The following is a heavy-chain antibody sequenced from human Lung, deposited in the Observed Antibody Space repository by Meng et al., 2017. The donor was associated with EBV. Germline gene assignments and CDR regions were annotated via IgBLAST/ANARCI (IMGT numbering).Heavy chain of an antibody. CDR2: INLGGST. V-gene: IGHV4-34*01. CDR1: GGPLSDFS. CDR3: ARGGGVGYGNYVNY. D-gene: IGHD4-11*01. Sequence: QWGQGVFNPPWTLPPPSVVLGGPLSDFSWSWCRQAPGKGLEWIGEINLGGSTNHTPSPKSRVIISVDTSKNQFSLKLKSVSATDTAVYYCARGGGVGYGNYVNYWGQGTLVTVSS. J-gene: IGHJ4*02.